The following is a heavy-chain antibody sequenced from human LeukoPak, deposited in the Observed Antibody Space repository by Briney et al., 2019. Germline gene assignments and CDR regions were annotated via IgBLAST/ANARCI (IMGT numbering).Heavy chain of an antibody. J-gene: IGHJ6*02. CDR1: GGSFSGYY. CDR2: INHSGST. D-gene: IGHD4-17*01. Sequence: SETLSLTCAVYGGSFSGYYWSWIRQPPGKGLEWIGEINHSGSTNYNPSLKSRVTISVDTSKNRFSLKLSSVTAADTAVYYCARSTVTTYYYYGMDVWGQGTTVTVSS. V-gene: IGHV4-34*01. CDR3: ARSTVTTYYYYGMDV.